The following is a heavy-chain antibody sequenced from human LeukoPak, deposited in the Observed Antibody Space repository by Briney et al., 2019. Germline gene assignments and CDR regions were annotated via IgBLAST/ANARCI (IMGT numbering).Heavy chain of an antibody. CDR2: IIPVFGTA. D-gene: IGHD2-15*01. J-gene: IGHJ3*02. CDR3: ARDRVVGLGIDNAFDI. Sequence: PVKVSCKASGGTFSSYAISWVRQAPGQGLEWMGGIIPVFGTANYAQKFQGRVTITADESTSTAYMELSSLRSEDTAVYYCARDRVVGLGIDNAFDIWGHGAMVTVSS. V-gene: IGHV1-69*13. CDR1: GGTFSSYA.